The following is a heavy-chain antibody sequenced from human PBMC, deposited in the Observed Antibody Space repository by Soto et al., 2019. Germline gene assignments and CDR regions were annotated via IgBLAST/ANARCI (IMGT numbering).Heavy chain of an antibody. CDR2: ISWNSGSI. J-gene: IGHJ4*02. V-gene: IGHV3-9*01. CDR3: AKGGYNWNSYLHY. D-gene: IGHD1-7*01. Sequence: EVQLVESGGGLVQPGRSLRLSCAASGFTFDDYAMHWVRQAPGKGLEWVSGISWNSGSIGYADSVKGRCTISRDNAKNSLYLQMNRLRAEDTALYYCAKGGYNWNSYLHYWGQGTLVTVSS. CDR1: GFTFDDYA.